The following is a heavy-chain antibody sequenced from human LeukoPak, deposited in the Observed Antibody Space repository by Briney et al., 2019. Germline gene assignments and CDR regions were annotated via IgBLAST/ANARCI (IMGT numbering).Heavy chain of an antibody. CDR3: ARAGTRYNWNYSLDY. J-gene: IGHJ4*02. D-gene: IGHD1-7*01. CDR2: IIPIFGTA. Sequence: GSSVKVSCKASGGTFSSYAISWVRQAPGQGLEWMGGIIPIFGTANYAQKFQGRVTITTDESTSTAYMELSSLRSEDTAVYYCARAGTRYNWNYSLDYWGQGTLVTVSS. CDR1: GGTFSSYA. V-gene: IGHV1-69*05.